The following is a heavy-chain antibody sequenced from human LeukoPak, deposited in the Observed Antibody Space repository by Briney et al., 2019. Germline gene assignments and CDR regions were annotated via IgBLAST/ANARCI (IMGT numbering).Heavy chain of an antibody. CDR1: GFTFSSYW. CDR2: INSDGSTT. CDR3: SRDTADDAFDI. J-gene: IGHJ3*02. Sequence: GGSLRPSCAASGFTFSSYWMHWVRQAPGKGLVWVSRINSDGSTTSYADSVKGRFTISRDNAKNTVYLQMNCVRAEDTAVYYCSRDTADDAFDIWGQGTMVTVSS. V-gene: IGHV3-74*01.